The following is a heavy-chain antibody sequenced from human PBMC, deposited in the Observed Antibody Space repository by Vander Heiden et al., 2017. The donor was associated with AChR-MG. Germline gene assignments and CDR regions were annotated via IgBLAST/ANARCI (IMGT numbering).Heavy chain of an antibody. V-gene: IGHV3-23*01. CDR3: TKTSSLLGFADQK. D-gene: IGHD2-2*01. J-gene: IGHJ3*01. CDR2: ISGDGTIT. Sequence: EVQLWESGGGLVQPGGSLRLACANYGFTFNNYALNWVRQAPGKGLEWVSTISGDGTITYYAGSVRGRFTIARDNYKNMLFLQMHNLRADDTALYYCTKTSSLLGFADQKWGHGTMVTVSS. CDR1: GFTFNNYA.